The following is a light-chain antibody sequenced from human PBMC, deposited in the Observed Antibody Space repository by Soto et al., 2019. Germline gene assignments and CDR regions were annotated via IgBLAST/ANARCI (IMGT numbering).Light chain of an antibody. V-gene: IGKV1-6*01. Sequence: AIPMTQSPSSLSASVGDRVTISCRASQGIRNDLAWYQQKPGKASKLLIFAASNLQSGVPSRFSGSGSGTDFTLTISRLQPEDFATYYCLQLYNFSWTVGQGTKVELK. J-gene: IGKJ1*01. CDR3: LQLYNFSWT. CDR1: QGIRND. CDR2: AAS.